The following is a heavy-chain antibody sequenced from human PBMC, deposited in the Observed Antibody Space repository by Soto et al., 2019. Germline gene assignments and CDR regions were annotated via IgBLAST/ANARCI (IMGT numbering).Heavy chain of an antibody. Sequence: ASVKVSCKASGYTFTSYAMHWVRQAPGQRLEWMGWINAGNGNTKYSQKFQGRVTITRDTSASTAYMELSSLRSEDTAVYYCASPTVVITKMGGNDAFDIWGQGTMVTVSS. V-gene: IGHV1-3*01. D-gene: IGHD3-22*01. CDR3: ASPTVVITKMGGNDAFDI. CDR1: GYTFTSYA. J-gene: IGHJ3*02. CDR2: INAGNGNT.